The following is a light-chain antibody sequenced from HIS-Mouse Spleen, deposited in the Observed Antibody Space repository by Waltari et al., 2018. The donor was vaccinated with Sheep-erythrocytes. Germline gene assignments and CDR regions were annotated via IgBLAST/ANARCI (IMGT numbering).Light chain of an antibody. CDR3: QQYGSSPRT. V-gene: IGKV3-20*01. CDR1: QSVSSSY. J-gene: IGKJ1*01. Sequence: ELVLTQPPGPLSLSPGERATLSCRASQSVSSSYLAWYQQKPGQAPRLLIYGASSRATGIPDRFSGSESGTDFTLTISRLEPEDFAVYYCQQYGSSPRTFGRGTKVEIK. CDR2: GAS.